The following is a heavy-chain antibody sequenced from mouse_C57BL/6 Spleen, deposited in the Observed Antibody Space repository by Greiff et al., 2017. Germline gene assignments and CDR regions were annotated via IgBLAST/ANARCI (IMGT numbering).Heavy chain of an antibody. D-gene: IGHD2-10*02. CDR1: GYSITSGYD. Sequence: EVQLQQSGPGMVKPSQSLSLTCTVTGYSITSGYDWHWIRHFPGNKLEWMGYISYSGSTNSNPSLKSRISITHATSKNHFFLKLNSVTTEDTATYYWARGGGLGYGNHEKYAMDYWGQGTSVTVSS. CDR3: ARGGGLGYGNHEKYAMDY. J-gene: IGHJ4*01. V-gene: IGHV3-1*01. CDR2: ISYSGST.